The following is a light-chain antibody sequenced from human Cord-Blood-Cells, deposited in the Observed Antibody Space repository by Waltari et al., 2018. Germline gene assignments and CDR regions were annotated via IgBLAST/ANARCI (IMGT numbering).Light chain of an antibody. V-gene: IGLV2-14*01. Sequence: QSALTQPASVSGSPGQSITISCTGTSSDVGGYNYVPWYQQHPGKAPKLMIYDVSKRTPGVSNRFSGSKSGNTASLTISGLQAEDEADYYCSSYTSSSTWVFGGGTKLTVL. CDR2: DVS. CDR1: SSDVGGYNY. CDR3: SSYTSSSTWV. J-gene: IGLJ3*02.